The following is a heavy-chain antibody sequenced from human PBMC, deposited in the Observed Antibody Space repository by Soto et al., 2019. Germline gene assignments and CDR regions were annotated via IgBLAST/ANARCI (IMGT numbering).Heavy chain of an antibody. Sequence: ASVKVSCKASGYTFTSYYMHWVRQAPGQGLEWMGIINPSGGSTSYAQKFQGRVTMTRDTSTSTVYMELSSLRSEDTAVYYCQLKWVKQLAASEDYFDSWGQGTLVTVSS. V-gene: IGHV1-46*01. CDR1: GYTFTSYY. CDR3: QLKWVKQLAASEDYFDS. D-gene: IGHD6-6*01. J-gene: IGHJ4*02. CDR2: INPSGGST.